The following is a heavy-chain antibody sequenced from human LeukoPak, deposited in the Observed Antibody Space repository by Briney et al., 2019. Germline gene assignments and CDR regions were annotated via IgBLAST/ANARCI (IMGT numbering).Heavy chain of an antibody. CDR2: ISYDGSNK. CDR1: GFTFSSYA. D-gene: IGHD5-12*01. V-gene: IGHV3-30-3*01. CDR3: ATYRRVATIIWTFDY. Sequence: PGRSLRLSCAASGFTFSSYAMHWVRQAPGKGLEWVAVISYDGSNKYYADSVKGRFTISRDNSKNTLYLQMNSLRAEDTAVYYCATYRRVATIIWTFDYWGRGTLVTVSS. J-gene: IGHJ4*02.